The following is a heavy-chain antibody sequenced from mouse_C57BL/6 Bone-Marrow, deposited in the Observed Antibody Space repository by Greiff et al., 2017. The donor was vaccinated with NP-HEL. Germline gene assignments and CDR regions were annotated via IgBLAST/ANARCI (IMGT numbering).Heavy chain of an antibody. D-gene: IGHD4-1*01. V-gene: IGHV1-64*01. CDR1: GYTFTSYW. CDR2: IHPTSGST. J-gene: IGHJ1*03. CDR3: ARKLGRGWYFDV. Sequence: VQLQQPGAELVKPGASVKLSCKASGYTFTSYWMHWVKQRPGQGLEWIGMIHPTSGSTNYNEKFKSKATLTVDKSSSTAYMQLSSLTSEDSAVYYCARKLGRGWYFDVWGTGTTVTVSS.